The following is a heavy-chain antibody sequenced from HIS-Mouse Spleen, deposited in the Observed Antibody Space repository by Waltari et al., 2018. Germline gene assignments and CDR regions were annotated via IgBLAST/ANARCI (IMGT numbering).Heavy chain of an antibody. Sequence: QVQLQESGPGLVKPSETLSLTCTVSGGSISSYYWSCIRQPPGKGLEWIGYIYYSGSTNYNPSLKSRVTISVDTSKNQFSLKLRSVTAADTAVYYCARASRDLLLPRYFDLWGRGTLVTVSS. CDR2: IYYSGST. CDR3: ARASRDLLLPRYFDL. CDR1: GGSISSYY. J-gene: IGHJ2*01. V-gene: IGHV4-59*01.